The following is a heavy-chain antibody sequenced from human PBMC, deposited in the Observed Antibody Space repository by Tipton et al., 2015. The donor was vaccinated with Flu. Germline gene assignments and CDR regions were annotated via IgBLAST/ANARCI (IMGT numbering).Heavy chain of an antibody. D-gene: IGHD7-27*01. V-gene: IGHV4-59*01. CDR3: ARGNWGGAFDT. CDR2: IYHTGKT. Sequence: TLSLTCIVSGDYISDYYWNWIRQSPGGGLEWLGYIYHTGKTNQNPSLKSRLTVSVDTSRNQFSLTLNSVTAADTAAYFCARGNWGGAFDTWGQGTMVTVSS. J-gene: IGHJ3*02. CDR1: GDYISDYY.